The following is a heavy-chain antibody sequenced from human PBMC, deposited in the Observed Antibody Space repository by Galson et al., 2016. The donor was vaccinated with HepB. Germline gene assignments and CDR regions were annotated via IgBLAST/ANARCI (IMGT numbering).Heavy chain of an antibody. J-gene: IGHJ4*02. CDR1: GGSISRSAYY. V-gene: IGHV4-39*01. CDR2: IHYSGST. Sequence: LSLTCTVSGGSISRSAYYWGWIRQPPGKGLEWIGSIHYSGSTSYYASLKSRVTISVDTSKNQFSLNLRSVTAAETAVYYCARHSGVSSVTYQVIDYWGQGTLLTVSS. CDR3: ARHSGVSSVTYQVIDY. D-gene: IGHD1-26*01.